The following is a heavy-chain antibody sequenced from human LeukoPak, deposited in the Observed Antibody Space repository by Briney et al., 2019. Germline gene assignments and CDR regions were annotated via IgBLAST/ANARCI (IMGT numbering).Heavy chain of an antibody. V-gene: IGHV1-18*01. CDR2: VSAYADNT. CDR1: GYNFFSHG. D-gene: IGHD6-19*01. J-gene: IGHJ4*02. Sequence: ASVKVSCKASGYNFFSHGITWARQAPGQGLEWMGWVSAYADNTNYVQKFQGRVTMTTDTSTSTAYMELRSLRSDDTAVYYCARREGYSSGWYVRYWGQGSLVTVSS. CDR3: ARREGYSSGWYVRY.